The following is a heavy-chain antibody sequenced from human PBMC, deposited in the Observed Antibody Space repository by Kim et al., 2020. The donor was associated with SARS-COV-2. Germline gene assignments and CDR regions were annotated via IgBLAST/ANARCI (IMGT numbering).Heavy chain of an antibody. J-gene: IGHJ4*02. V-gene: IGHV3-7*03. CDR3: ARDVNGGYFDY. Sequence: GGSLRLSCTVSGFTLGDYWMAWLRQTPGKGLEWVANIERDGGNMYYLESVKGRFTISRDNARNSVYLQMSRLRAEDTAVYFCARDVNGGYFDYWGQGTLVTVSS. CDR1: GFTLGDYW. CDR2: IERDGGNM. D-gene: IGHD4-17*01.